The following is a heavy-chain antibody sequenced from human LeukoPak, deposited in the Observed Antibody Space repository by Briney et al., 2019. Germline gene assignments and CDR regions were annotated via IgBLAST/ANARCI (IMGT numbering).Heavy chain of an antibody. Sequence: GGSLRLSCAASGFTFSKYWMHWVRQAPGKGLVWVSRINSDGSSTGYADSVKGRFTISRDNAKNTLYLQMNSLRAEDTAVYYCARGYYYDSSGYRAFDIWGQGTMVTVSS. CDR3: ARGYYYDSSGYRAFDI. CDR1: GFTFSKYW. CDR2: INSDGSST. V-gene: IGHV3-74*01. J-gene: IGHJ3*02. D-gene: IGHD3-22*01.